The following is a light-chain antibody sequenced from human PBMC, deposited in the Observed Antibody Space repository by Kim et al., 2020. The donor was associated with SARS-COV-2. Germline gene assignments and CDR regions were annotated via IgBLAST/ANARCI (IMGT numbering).Light chain of an antibody. CDR1: QSVSSY. CDR3: QQRSNWPPLT. J-gene: IGKJ4*01. Sequence: EIVLTQSPATLSLSPGERATLSCRASQSVSSYLAWYQHKPGQAPRLLIYDASNRATGIPARFSGSGSGTDFTLTISSLEPEDFAVYYCQQRSNWPPLTFGRGTKVDIK. V-gene: IGKV3-11*01. CDR2: DAS.